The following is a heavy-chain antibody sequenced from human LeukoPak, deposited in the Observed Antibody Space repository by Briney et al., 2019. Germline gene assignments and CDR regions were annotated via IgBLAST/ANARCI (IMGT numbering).Heavy chain of an antibody. V-gene: IGHV3-23*01. D-gene: IGHD6-13*01. CDR2: ISGGGGST. Sequence: PGGSLRLSCAASGFTFSSYAMSWVRQAPGKGLEWVSAISGGGGSTYYADSVKGRFTISRDNSKNTLYLQMNSLRAADTAVYYCAKLGAAAGRNWYVYWGQGTLVTVSS. CDR1: GFTFSSYA. CDR3: AKLGAAAGRNWYVY. J-gene: IGHJ4*02.